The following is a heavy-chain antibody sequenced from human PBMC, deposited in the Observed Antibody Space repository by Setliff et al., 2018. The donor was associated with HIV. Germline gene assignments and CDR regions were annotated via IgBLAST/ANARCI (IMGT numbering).Heavy chain of an antibody. V-gene: IGHV3-15*01. CDR1: GFTFSGSA. CDR2: IKSKTDGGTT. J-gene: IGHJ6*03. Sequence: GGSLRLSCAASGFTFSGSAMHWVRQAPGKGLEWVGRIKSKTDGGTTDYAAPVKGRFTISRDDSKNTMFLQMNSLKTENTAVYYCTTGIYCDRIGCRYYYYYMDVWGKGTTVTV. D-gene: IGHD2-21*01. CDR3: TTGIYCDRIGCRYYYYYMDV.